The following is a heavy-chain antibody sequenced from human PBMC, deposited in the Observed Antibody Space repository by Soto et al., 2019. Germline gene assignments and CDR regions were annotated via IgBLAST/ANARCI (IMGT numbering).Heavy chain of an antibody. Sequence: GGSLRLSCAASGFTFSSYAMSWVRQAPGKGLEWVSAISGSGGSTYYADSVKGRFTISRDNSKNTLYLQMNSLRAEDTAVYYCAKYTQFRELTYYYDWGQGTLVTVSS. CDR3: AKYTQFRELTYYYD. V-gene: IGHV3-23*01. CDR1: GFTFSSYA. CDR2: ISGSGGST. J-gene: IGHJ4*02. D-gene: IGHD3-22*01.